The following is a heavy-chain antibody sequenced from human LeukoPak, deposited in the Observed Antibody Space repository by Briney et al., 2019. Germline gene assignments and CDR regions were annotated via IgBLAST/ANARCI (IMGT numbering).Heavy chain of an antibody. CDR2: IYRVGST. Sequence: AGGSLRLSCAASGCTVSSNYMSWVRQAPGKGLEWVSVIYRVGSTYYADSVKGRFTISRDNSKNTLYLQMNSLRAEDTAMYYCARGDGYNFFDCWGQGVLVTVSS. CDR1: GCTVSSNY. D-gene: IGHD5-24*01. J-gene: IGHJ4*02. V-gene: IGHV3-66*01. CDR3: ARGDGYNFFDC.